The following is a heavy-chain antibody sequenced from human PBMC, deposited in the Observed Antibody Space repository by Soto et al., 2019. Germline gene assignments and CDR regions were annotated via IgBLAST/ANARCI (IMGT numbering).Heavy chain of an antibody. J-gene: IGHJ4*02. V-gene: IGHV1-69*01. CDR3: ARTKSDSSGRAYFDY. CDR2: IIPIFGTA. Sequence: QVQLVQSGAEVKKPGSSVKVSCKASGGTFSSYAISWVRQAPGQGLEWMGGIIPIFGTANYAQKFQGRVTITADESTSTAYRELSSLRSEDTAVYYCARTKSDSSGRAYFDYWGQGTLVTVSS. D-gene: IGHD3-22*01. CDR1: GGTFSSYA.